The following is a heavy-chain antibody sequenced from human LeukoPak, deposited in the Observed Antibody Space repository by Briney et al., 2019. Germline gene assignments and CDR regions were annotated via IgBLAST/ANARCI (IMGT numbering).Heavy chain of an antibody. CDR3: SRETAQEGAHYMDV. V-gene: IGHV4-59*01. D-gene: IGHD3-16*01. Sequence: SETLSLTCTVSGGSISSYYWSWIRQPPGKELQWIGYIYYSGSTNYNPSPTSRGPISVDTSKNHCSLKLPSVTPAAPAAYYCSRETAQEGAHYMDVWGKGTTVTISS. CDR2: IYYSGST. J-gene: IGHJ6*03. CDR1: GGSISSYY.